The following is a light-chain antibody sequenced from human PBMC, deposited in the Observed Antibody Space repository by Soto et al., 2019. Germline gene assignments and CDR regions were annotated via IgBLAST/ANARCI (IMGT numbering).Light chain of an antibody. J-gene: IGLJ3*02. CDR2: EVT. V-gene: IGLV2-14*01. CDR3: SSYTGSNTWV. Sequence: QSVLTQAASESGSPGQSITISCTGTSSDVGGYNYVSWYQQHPGKAPKLMIYEVTNRPSGVSNRFSGSKSGNTASLTISGLQAEDEADYYCSSYTGSNTWVFGGGTKVTVL. CDR1: SSDVGGYNY.